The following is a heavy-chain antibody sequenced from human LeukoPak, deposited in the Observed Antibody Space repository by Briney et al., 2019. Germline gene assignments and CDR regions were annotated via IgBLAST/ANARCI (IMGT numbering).Heavy chain of an antibody. J-gene: IGHJ4*02. CDR3: ARLSGGVRVSRASYYFDY. D-gene: IGHD2-15*01. Sequence: PSDTLSLTCTVSGGSISSSSYYWGWIRQPPGKGLEWIGSIYYSGSTCYNPSLQSRVTIFVDTAKKQFSLELSSVTAADTAVYSCARLSGGVRVSRASYYFDYWGQGTLVTVSS. CDR2: IYYSGST. CDR1: GGSISSSSYY. V-gene: IGHV4-39*01.